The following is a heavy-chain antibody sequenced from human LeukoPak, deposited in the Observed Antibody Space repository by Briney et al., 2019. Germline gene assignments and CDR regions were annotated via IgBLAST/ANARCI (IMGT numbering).Heavy chain of an antibody. CDR1: GFTVSSNY. J-gene: IGHJ3*02. Sequence: GGSLRLSCAASGFTVSSNYMSWVRQAPGKGLEWVSVIYSGGNTYYADSVKGRFTISRDNSKNTLYLQMNSLRAEDTAVYYCAKSVGSSGWRNAFDIWGQGTMVTVSS. V-gene: IGHV3-53*01. CDR2: IYSGGNT. CDR3: AKSVGSSGWRNAFDI. D-gene: IGHD6-19*01.